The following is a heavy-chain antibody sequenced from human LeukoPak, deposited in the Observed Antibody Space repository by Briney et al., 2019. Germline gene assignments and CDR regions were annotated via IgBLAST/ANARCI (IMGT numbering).Heavy chain of an antibody. CDR3: ARVQGYYYDSSGYYGY. J-gene: IGHJ4*02. CDR1: GFTFSSYG. V-gene: IGHV3-30*03. CDR2: ISYDGSNK. Sequence: PGGSLRLSCAASGFTFSSYGMHWVRQAPGKGLEWVAVISYDGSNKYYADSVKGRFTISRDNSKNTLYLQMNSLRAEDTAVYYCARVQGYYYDSSGYYGYWGQGTLVTVSS. D-gene: IGHD3-22*01.